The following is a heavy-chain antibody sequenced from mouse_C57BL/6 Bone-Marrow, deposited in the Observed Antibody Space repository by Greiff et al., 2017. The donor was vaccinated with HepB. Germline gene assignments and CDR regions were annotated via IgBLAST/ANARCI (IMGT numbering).Heavy chain of an antibody. CDR3: ARRVITTVVVHDV. Sequence: EVQLQQSGPELVKPGASVKIPCKASGYTFTDDNMDWVKQSHGKSLEWMGDINPNNGGTIYNQKFKGKATLTVDKSSSTAYMELRSLTSEDTAVYYCARRVITTVVVHDVWGTGTTVTVSS. D-gene: IGHD1-1*01. J-gene: IGHJ1*03. CDR2: INPNNGGT. V-gene: IGHV1-18*01. CDR1: GYTFTDDN.